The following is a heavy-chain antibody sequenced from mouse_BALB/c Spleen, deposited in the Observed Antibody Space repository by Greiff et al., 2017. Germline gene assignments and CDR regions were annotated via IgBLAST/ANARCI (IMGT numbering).Heavy chain of an antibody. Sequence: VQLQQSAAELARPGASVKMSCKASGYTFTSYTMHWVKQRPGQGLEWIGYINPSSGYTEYNQKFKDKTTLTADKSSSTAYMQLSSLTSEDSAVYYCARDRVYAMDYWGQGTSVTVSS. D-gene: IGHD3-1*01. CDR1: GYTFTSYT. CDR3: ARDRVYAMDY. J-gene: IGHJ4*01. CDR2: INPSSGYT. V-gene: IGHV1-4*02.